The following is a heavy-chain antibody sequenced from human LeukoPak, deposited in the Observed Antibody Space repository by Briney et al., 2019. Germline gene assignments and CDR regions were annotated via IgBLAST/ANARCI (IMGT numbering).Heavy chain of an antibody. CDR1: GGSISSYY. Sequence: SETLSLTCTVSGGSISSYYWSWIRQPPGKGLEWIGYIYYSGSTNYNPSLKSRVTISVDTSKNQFSLKLSSVTAADTAVYYCARPPFSRGWPDDAFDIWGQGTMVTVSS. V-gene: IGHV4-59*08. J-gene: IGHJ3*02. CDR3: ARPPFSRGWPDDAFDI. D-gene: IGHD6-19*01. CDR2: IYYSGST.